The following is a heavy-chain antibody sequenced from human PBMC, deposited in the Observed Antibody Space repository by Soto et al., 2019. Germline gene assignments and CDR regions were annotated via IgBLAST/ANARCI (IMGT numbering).Heavy chain of an antibody. D-gene: IGHD3-9*01. V-gene: IGHV4-59*08. J-gene: IGHJ3*02. CDR1: GGSISSYY. CDR3: ARLLTGYYAFDI. Sequence: QVQLQESGPGLVKPSETLSLTCTVSGGSISSYYWSWIRQPPGKGLEWIGYIYYSGSTNYNPSLKSAVTISVDTSKNQFSLKLSSVTAADTAVYYCARLLTGYYAFDIWGQGTMVTVSS. CDR2: IYYSGST.